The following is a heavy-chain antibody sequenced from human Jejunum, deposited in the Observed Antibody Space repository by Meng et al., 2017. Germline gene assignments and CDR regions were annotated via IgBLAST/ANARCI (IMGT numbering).Heavy chain of an antibody. Sequence: SETLSLTCTVSGGSISGYFWAWIRQSPGKGLEWIGHIHYSGRTNYNPPLKSRVTLSLDTSENQFSLSLSSVTAADTAVYYCAKEVAYSGTLGYFDYWGQGMLVTVSS. D-gene: IGHD1-26*01. V-gene: IGHV4-59*01. J-gene: IGHJ4*02. CDR1: GGSISGYF. CDR3: AKEVAYSGTLGYFDY. CDR2: IHYSGRT.